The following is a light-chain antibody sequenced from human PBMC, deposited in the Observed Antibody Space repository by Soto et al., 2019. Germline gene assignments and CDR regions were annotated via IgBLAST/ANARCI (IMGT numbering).Light chain of an antibody. V-gene: IGLV3-1*01. Sequence: SYELTQPPSVSVSPGQTASITCSGDKLGDKYASWYQQRPGQSPVLVIYQDNKRPSGIPERFSGSNSGNTATLTISGTQAMDEADYYCQAWDSSTVVFGGGTKLTVL. CDR1: KLGDKY. CDR2: QDN. CDR3: QAWDSSTVV. J-gene: IGLJ2*01.